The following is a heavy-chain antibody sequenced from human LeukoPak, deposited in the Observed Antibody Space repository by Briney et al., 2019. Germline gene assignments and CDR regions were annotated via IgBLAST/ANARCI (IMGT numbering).Heavy chain of an antibody. CDR1: GGSISSGGYY. J-gene: IGHJ6*03. D-gene: IGHD2-2*01. CDR2: IYHSGST. V-gene: IGHV4-30-2*01. Sequence: PSQTLSLTCTVSGGSISSGGYYWSWIRQPPGKGLEWIGYIYHSGSTYYNPSLKSRVTISVDRSKNQFSLKLSSVTAADTAVYYCASRTPAYCSSTSCYTYYYYMDVWGKGTTVTVSS. CDR3: ASRTPAYCSSTSCYTYYYYMDV.